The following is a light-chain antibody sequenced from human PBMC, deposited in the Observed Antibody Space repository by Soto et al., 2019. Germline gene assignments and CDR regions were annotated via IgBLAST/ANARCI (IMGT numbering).Light chain of an antibody. V-gene: IGLV2-14*01. J-gene: IGLJ1*01. CDR3: SSYTSSSTYV. Sequence: QSVRTQPASVSGSPGQSITISCAGTSSDVGGYNYVSWYQQHPGKAPKLMIYEVSNRPSGVSNRFSGSKSGNTASLTTSGLQAEDEADYYCSSYTSSSTYVFGTGTKVTVL. CDR1: SSDVGGYNY. CDR2: EVS.